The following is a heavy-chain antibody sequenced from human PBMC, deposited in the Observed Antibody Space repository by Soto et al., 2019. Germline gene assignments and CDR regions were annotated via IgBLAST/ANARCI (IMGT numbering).Heavy chain of an antibody. Sequence: HHGGSLRLSCAASGFTFSSYAMSWVRQSPGKGLEWVSAISGSGGSTYYADSVKGRFTISRDNSKNTLYLQMNSLRAEDTAVYYCAKVISGGTVTTKLDYWGQGTLVTVSS. V-gene: IGHV3-23*01. D-gene: IGHD4-17*01. CDR3: AKVISGGTVTTKLDY. CDR2: ISGSGGST. CDR1: GFTFSSYA. J-gene: IGHJ4*02.